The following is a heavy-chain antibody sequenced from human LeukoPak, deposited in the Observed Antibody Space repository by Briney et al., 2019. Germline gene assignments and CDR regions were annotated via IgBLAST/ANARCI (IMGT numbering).Heavy chain of an antibody. D-gene: IGHD5-12*01. CDR1: GFTFSSYA. Sequence: PGGSLRLSCAASGFTFSSYAMSWVRQAPGKGLEWVSAISGSGGSTYYADSVKGRFTISRDNSKNTLYLQMNSLRAEDTAVYYCAKLKVDIVATIQDYWGQGTPVTVSS. V-gene: IGHV3-23*01. CDR3: AKLKVDIVATIQDY. CDR2: ISGSGGST. J-gene: IGHJ4*02.